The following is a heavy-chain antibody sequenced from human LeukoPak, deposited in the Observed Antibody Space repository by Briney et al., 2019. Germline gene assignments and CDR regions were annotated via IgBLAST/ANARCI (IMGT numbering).Heavy chain of an antibody. V-gene: IGHV3-20*04. CDR2: INRNGGST. CDR1: GFTFDDYG. CDR3: ARELGCSGGSCYSPYFDD. D-gene: IGHD2-15*01. Sequence: GGSLRLSCAASGFTFDDYGMSWVRQAPGKGLEWVSGINRNGGSTGYADSVKGRFTISRDNAKNSLYLQMNSLRAADTALYYCARELGCSGGSCYSPYFDDWGQGTLVTVSS. J-gene: IGHJ4*02.